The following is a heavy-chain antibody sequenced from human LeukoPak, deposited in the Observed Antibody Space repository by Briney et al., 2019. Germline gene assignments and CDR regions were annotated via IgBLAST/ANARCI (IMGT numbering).Heavy chain of an antibody. Sequence: GGSLRLSCAASGFTFDDYAMHWVRQVPGKGLEWVSGISWNSGSIGYADSVKGRFTISRDNAKNTLYLQMNSLRAEDTAVYYCAKDRTTVTPDAFDIWGQGTMVTVSS. V-gene: IGHV3-9*01. CDR1: GFTFDDYA. D-gene: IGHD4-17*01. J-gene: IGHJ3*02. CDR3: AKDRTTVTPDAFDI. CDR2: ISWNSGSI.